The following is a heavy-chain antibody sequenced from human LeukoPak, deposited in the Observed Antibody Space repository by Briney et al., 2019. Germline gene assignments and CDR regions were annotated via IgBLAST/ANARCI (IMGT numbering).Heavy chain of an antibody. CDR1: GFTVSDNY. V-gene: IGHV3-53*01. D-gene: IGHD1-26*01. J-gene: IGHJ3*02. CDR2: IYSAGAT. Sequence: GGSLRLSCAASGFTVSDNYMTWARQAPGKGLEWVSSIYSAGATHYAESVKGRFTISRDNSKNTLYLQMSSLRAEDMAVYYCARIEWERLGRAFDIWGQGTMVTVSS. CDR3: ARIEWERLGRAFDI.